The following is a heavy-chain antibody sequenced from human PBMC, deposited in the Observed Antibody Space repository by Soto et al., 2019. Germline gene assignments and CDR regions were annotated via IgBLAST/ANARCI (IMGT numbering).Heavy chain of an antibody. D-gene: IGHD2-21*02. CDR2: INAGNGNT. CDR3: ARSIVVVTALDY. CDR1: GITFSSYA. Sequence: ASVKVSCKASGITFSSYAMHWVRQAPGQRLEWMGWINAGNGNTKYSQKFQGRVTITRDTSASTAYMELSSLRSEDTAVYYCARSIVVVTALDYWGQGTLVTVSS. V-gene: IGHV1-3*01. J-gene: IGHJ4*02.